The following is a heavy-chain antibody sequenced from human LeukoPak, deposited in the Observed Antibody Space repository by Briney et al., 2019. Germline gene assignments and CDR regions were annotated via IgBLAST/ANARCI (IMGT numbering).Heavy chain of an antibody. CDR2: IYTSGST. CDR1: GGSMSPYH. CDR3: ASILGYCSSTSCYTLVR. V-gene: IGHV4-4*08. Sequence: SETLSLTCTVSGGSMSPYHWGWIRQPPGKGLEWTGYIYTSGSTNYNPSLKSRVTMSVDTSKNQFSLKLSSVTAADTAVYYCASILGYCSSTSCYTLVRWGQGTLVTVSS. J-gene: IGHJ4*02. D-gene: IGHD2-2*02.